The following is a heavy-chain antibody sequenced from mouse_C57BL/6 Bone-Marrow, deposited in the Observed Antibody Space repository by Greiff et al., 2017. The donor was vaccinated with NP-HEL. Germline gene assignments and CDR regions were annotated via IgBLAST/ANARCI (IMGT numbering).Heavy chain of an antibody. CDR1: GFTFTDYY. J-gene: IGHJ3*01. V-gene: IGHV7-3*01. Sequence: EVKLVESGGGLVQPGGSLSLSCAASGFTFTDYYMSWVRQPPGKALEWLGFIRNKANGYTTEYSASVKGRFTISRDNSQSILYLQMNALRAEDSATYYCARHMVTTPFAYWGQGTLVTVSA. CDR3: ARHMVTTPFAY. CDR2: IRNKANGYTT. D-gene: IGHD2-2*01.